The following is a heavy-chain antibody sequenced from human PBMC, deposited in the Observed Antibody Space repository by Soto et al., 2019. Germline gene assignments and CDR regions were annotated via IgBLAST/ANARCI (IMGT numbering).Heavy chain of an antibody. CDR3: AKVGWNTMTKVPNGYFQH. V-gene: IGHV3-23*01. Sequence: EVQLLESGGGLVQPGGSLRLSCAASGFTFSSYAMNWVRQAPGKGLEWVSTITGSDGGTYYADTVKRRFTISSDNSKHTLYLQMNSLRAEETAVYYCAKVGWNTMTKVPNGYFQHWGQGTLVTVSS. CDR2: ITGSDGGT. J-gene: IGHJ1*01. D-gene: IGHD4-17*01. CDR1: GFTFSSYA.